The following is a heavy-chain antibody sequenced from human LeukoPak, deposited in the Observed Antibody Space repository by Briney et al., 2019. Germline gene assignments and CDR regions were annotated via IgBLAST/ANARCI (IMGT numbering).Heavy chain of an antibody. CDR1: GFTFNRCG. D-gene: IGHD3-10*01. V-gene: IGHV3-30*18. Sequence: GGSLRLSCAASGFTFNRCGMHWVRQAPGKGLEWVAVIVYDGSHQYYTDSVKGRFTISRDNSKNTVFLQMDSLRAEDTGVYYCVKGSGTDDYGMDTWGQGTTVTVPS. J-gene: IGHJ6*02. CDR3: VKGSGTDDYGMDT. CDR2: IVYDGSHQ.